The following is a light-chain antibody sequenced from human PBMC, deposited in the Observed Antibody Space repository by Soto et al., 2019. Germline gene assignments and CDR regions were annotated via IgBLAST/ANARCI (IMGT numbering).Light chain of an antibody. CDR1: QSVLYSSNNKNY. V-gene: IGKV4-1*01. J-gene: IGKJ2*01. CDR2: WAS. CDR3: QQYYSTPPYT. Sequence: DIVMTQSPDSLAVSLGERATINFKSSQSVLYSSNNKNYLAWYQQKPGQPPKRLIYWASTRESGVPDRFSGSGSGTDFTLTISSLQAEDVAVYYCQQYYSTPPYTFGQGTKLEIK.